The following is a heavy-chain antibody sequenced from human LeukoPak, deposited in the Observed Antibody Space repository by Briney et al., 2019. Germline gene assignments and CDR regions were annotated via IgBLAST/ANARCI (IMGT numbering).Heavy chain of an antibody. CDR3: ARAASYYYYYGMDV. CDR2: IYHSGST. Sequence: SETLSLTCAVSGGSISSNNWWSWVRQPPGKGLEWIGEIYHSGSTNYNPSLKGRVTISVDKSKNQFSLKLSSVTAADTAVYYCARAASYYYYYGMDVWGQGTTVTVSS. CDR1: GGSISSNNW. J-gene: IGHJ6*02. V-gene: IGHV4-4*02.